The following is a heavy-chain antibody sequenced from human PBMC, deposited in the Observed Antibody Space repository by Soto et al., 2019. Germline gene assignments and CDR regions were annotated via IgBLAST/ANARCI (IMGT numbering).Heavy chain of an antibody. CDR1: GGSFSGYY. V-gene: IGHV4-34*01. J-gene: IGHJ5*02. CDR2: INHSGST. D-gene: IGHD2-15*01. CDR3: ASTGYCSGGSCYGSSWNWFDP. Sequence: SETRSVTWAVYGGSFSGYYWSGIRQPPGKGLEGIGEINHSGSTNYNPPLKSRVTISVDTSKNQFSLKLSSVTAADTAVYYCASTGYCSGGSCYGSSWNWFDPWGQRTLVPVSS.